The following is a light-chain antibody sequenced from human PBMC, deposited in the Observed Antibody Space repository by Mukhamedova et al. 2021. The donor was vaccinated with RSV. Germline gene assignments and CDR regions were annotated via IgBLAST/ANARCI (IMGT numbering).Light chain of an antibody. Sequence: ATLSCRASQSVSSNLAWYQQKPGQAPRLLIYGATTRATGIPARFSGSESGTEFTLTISSLQSEDFAVYYCQHYNNWWAFGQGTKV. CDR2: GAT. V-gene: IGKV3-15*01. CDR3: QHYNNWWA. CDR1: QSVSSN. J-gene: IGKJ1*01.